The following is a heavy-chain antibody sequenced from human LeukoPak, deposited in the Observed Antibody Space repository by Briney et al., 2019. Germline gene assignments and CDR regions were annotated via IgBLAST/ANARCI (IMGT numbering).Heavy chain of an antibody. CDR3: ARSTGGGSSSY. J-gene: IGHJ4*02. V-gene: IGHV3-74*01. Sequence: GGSLRLSCAASGCTFSSYWMQWVRQVPGKGLLWVSRINSDGSSTSYADSVKGRFTISRDSAKNTVYLQMNSLRVEDTAVYYCARSTGGGSSSYWGQGTLVTVSS. D-gene: IGHD6-13*01. CDR2: INSDGSST. CDR1: GCTFSSYW.